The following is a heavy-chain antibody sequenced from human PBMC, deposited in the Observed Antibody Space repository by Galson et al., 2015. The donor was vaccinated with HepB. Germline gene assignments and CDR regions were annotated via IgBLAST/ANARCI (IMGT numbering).Heavy chain of an antibody. D-gene: IGHD6-19*01. J-gene: IGHJ6*02. CDR3: AHSSSGGGYYYYYGMDV. CDR2: IYWDDDK. CDR1: GFSLSTSGVG. V-gene: IGHV2-5*02. Sequence: PALVKPTQTLTLPCTFSGFSLSTSGVGVGWIRQPPGKALEWLALIYWDDDKRYSPSLKSRLTITKDTSKNQVVLTMTNMDPVDTATYYCAHSSSGGGYYYYYGMDVWGQGTTVTVSS.